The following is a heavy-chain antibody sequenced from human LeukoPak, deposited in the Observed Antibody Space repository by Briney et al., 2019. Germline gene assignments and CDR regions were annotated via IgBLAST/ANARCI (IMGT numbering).Heavy chain of an antibody. J-gene: IGHJ4*02. CDR3: ARLSTDYYGSGTSYYFDY. CDR1: GYTFTSYD. Sequence: ASVKVSCKASGYTFTSYDINWVRQATGQGLEWMGWMNPNSGNTGYAQKFQGRVTMTRNTSISTAYMDLTRLRSDDTAMYYCARLSTDYYGSGTSYYFDYWGQGTLVTVSS. V-gene: IGHV1-8*01. D-gene: IGHD3-10*01. CDR2: MNPNSGNT.